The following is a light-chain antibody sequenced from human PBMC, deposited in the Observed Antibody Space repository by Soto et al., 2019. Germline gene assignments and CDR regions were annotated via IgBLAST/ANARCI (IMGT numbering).Light chain of an antibody. V-gene: IGKV1-9*01. CDR2: AAS. CDR3: QQYESLPLT. CDR1: QGISTY. J-gene: IGKJ5*01. Sequence: DVQLTQSPSFLSASVGDRVTITCRASQGISTYLAWYQQKPGKAPKLLIYAASTLQSGVPSRFSGSGSGTGFTFTISSLQPEDFATYYCQQYESLPLTFGQGTRLETK.